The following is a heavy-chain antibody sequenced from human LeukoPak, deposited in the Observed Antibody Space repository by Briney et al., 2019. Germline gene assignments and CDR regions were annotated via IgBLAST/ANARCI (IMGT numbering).Heavy chain of an antibody. CDR1: GASISGFY. Sequence: SETLSLTCTVSGASISGFYWSWIRQPAGKGLEWIGRLYTSGSTNYNPSLKSRVTMSVDTSKSQFSLKLDSVTAADTAVYYCARETYYYASGSYSDYYAMDFWGQGTTVTVSS. CDR3: ARETYYYASGSYSDYYAMDF. D-gene: IGHD3-10*01. V-gene: IGHV4-4*07. CDR2: LYTSGST. J-gene: IGHJ6*02.